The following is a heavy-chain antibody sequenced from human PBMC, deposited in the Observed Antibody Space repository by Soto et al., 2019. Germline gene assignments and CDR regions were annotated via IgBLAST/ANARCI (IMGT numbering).Heavy chain of an antibody. CDR1: GFTFTSSA. V-gene: IGHV1-58*01. CDR2: IVVGSGNT. Sequence: SVKVSCKASGFTFTSSAVQWVRQARGQRLEWIGWIVVGSGNTNYAQKFQERVTITRDMSTSTAYMELSSLRSEDTAVYYCAAPALEYYGMDVWGQGATVTVSS. J-gene: IGHJ6*02. CDR3: AAPALEYYGMDV.